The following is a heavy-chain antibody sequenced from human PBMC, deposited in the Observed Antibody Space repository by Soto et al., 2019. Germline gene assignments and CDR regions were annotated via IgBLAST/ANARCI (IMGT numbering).Heavy chain of an antibody. V-gene: IGHV3-23*01. CDR2: ISGSGGST. Sequence: GGSLRLSCAASGFTFSSYAMSWVRQAPGKGLEWVSAISGSGGSTYYADSVKGRFTISRDNSKNTLYLQMNSLRAEDTAVYYCAQHPNSPKITFGGVIFGAFDIWGQGTMVTVSS. CDR1: GFTFSSYA. J-gene: IGHJ3*02. D-gene: IGHD3-16*02. CDR3: AQHPNSPKITFGGVIFGAFDI.